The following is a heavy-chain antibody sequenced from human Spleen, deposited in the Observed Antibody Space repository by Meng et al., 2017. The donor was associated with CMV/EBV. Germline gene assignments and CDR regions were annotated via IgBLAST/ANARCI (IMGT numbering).Heavy chain of an antibody. CDR3: ARDPAAGFFDY. CDR1: GHTFSDYY. V-gene: IGHV1-2*02. D-gene: IGHD6-13*01. J-gene: IGHJ4*02. Sequence: GQLVESGAEVKKPGASVTVPCKASGHTFSDYYINWVRQAPGQGLEWMGWINSNSGGTNYAQKFQGSVTMTRDTTDSTVYMELSNLRSDDTAVYYCARDPAAGFFDYWGQGTLVTVSS. CDR2: INSNSGGT.